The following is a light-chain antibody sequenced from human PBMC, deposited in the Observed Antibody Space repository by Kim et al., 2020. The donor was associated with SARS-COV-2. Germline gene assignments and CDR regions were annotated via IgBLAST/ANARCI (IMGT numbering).Light chain of an antibody. J-gene: IGLJ3*02. CDR2: DVR. CDR1: TRDVGYFIY. Sequence: GQSITPSCTATTRDVGYFIYVSWYQQLPGKAPTLLTYDVRSRPSGVSNRFSASKSGNTASLTISGLQPEDEANYYCSSYTTTTTLVFGGGTQLTVL. CDR3: SSYTTTTTLV. V-gene: IGLV2-14*03.